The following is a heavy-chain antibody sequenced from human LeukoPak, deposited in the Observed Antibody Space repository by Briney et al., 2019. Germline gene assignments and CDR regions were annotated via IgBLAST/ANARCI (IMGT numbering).Heavy chain of an antibody. CDR2: INWNGGST. D-gene: IGHD6-19*01. CDR1: GFTFDDYG. V-gene: IGHV3-20*04. CDR3: ARGRHTFIAVDYFDY. J-gene: IGHJ4*02. Sequence: SGGSLRLSCAASGFTFDDYGMSWVRQVPGKGLEGVSGINWNGGSTGYADSVKGRFTISRDNAKNSPYLQMNSLRAEDSALYYCARGRHTFIAVDYFDYWGQGTLVTVSS.